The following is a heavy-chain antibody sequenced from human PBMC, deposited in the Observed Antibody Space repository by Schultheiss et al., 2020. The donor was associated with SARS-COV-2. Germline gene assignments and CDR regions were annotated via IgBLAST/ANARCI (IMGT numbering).Heavy chain of an antibody. CDR2: ISWNSADI. Sequence: GGSLRLSCAASGFTFSSYSMNWVRQAPGKGLEWVSGISWNSADIAYADSARGRFSISRDNAKNTLYLQMNSLRAEDTAVYYCVREINDYGGNGDYWGQGTLVTVSS. CDR3: VREINDYGGNGDY. CDR1: GFTFSSYS. V-gene: IGHV3-21*01. J-gene: IGHJ4*02. D-gene: IGHD4-23*01.